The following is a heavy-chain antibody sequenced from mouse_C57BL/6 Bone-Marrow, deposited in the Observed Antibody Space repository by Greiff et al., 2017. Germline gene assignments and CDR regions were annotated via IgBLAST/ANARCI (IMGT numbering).Heavy chain of an antibody. CDR3: TTDNWDDAY. CDR1: GFNIKDDY. CDR2: IDPENGDT. Sequence: EVKLQESGAELVRPGASVKLSCTASGFNIKDDYMHWVKQRPEQGLEWIGWIDPENGDTEYASKFQGKATITADTSSNTAYLQLSSLTAEDTADYYCTTDNWDDAYWGQGTLVTVSA. V-gene: IGHV14-4*01. D-gene: IGHD4-1*02. J-gene: IGHJ3*01.